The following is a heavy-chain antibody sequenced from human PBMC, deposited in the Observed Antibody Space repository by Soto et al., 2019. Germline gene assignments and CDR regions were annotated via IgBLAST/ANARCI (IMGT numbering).Heavy chain of an antibody. V-gene: IGHV1-24*01. CDR3: ATDSRGLLVGANYGMDV. Sequence: VSCKVSVYTLTELSMHWVRQAPGKGLEWMGGFDPEDGETIYAQKFQGRVTMTEDTSTDTAYMELSSLRSEDTAVYYCATDSRGLLVGANYGMDVWGQGTTVTVYS. CDR1: VYTLTELS. D-gene: IGHD1-26*01. CDR2: FDPEDGET. J-gene: IGHJ6*02.